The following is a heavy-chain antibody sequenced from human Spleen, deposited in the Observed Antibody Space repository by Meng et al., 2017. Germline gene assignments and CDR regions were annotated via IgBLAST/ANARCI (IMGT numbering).Heavy chain of an antibody. CDR3: AKNRGTVVTPNDY. CDR1: GFTFTNYA. V-gene: IGHV3-23*01. CDR2: ISKSGDTT. D-gene: IGHD4-23*01. Sequence: GESLKISCPASGFTFTNYAMTWVRQAPGKGLEWVSIISKSGDTTYYADSVKGRFTVSRDNFQNTLYLQMNSLRAEDTAVYYCAKNRGTVVTPNDYWGQGTLVTVSS. J-gene: IGHJ4*02.